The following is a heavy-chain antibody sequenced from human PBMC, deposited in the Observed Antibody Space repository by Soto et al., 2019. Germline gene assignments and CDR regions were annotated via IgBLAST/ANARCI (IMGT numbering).Heavy chain of an antibody. CDR1: GGSISSYY. J-gene: IGHJ4*02. V-gene: IGHV4-4*07. D-gene: IGHD6-19*01. CDR2: IYTSGST. Sequence: SETLSLTCTVSGGSISSYYWSWIRQPAGKGLEWIGRIYTSGSTNYNPSLKSRVTMSVDTSKNQFSLYLQMNSLKTEDTAVYYCAVYRASSAYWGQGTLVTVSS. CDR3: AVYRASSAY.